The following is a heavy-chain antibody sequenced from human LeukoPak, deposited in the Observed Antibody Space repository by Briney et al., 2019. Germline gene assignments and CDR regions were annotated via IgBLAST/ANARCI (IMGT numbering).Heavy chain of an antibody. CDR1: GFIFSRYW. Sequence: GGSLRLSCAASGFIFSRYWMSWVRQAPGKGLEWVANIKQDGSEKYYVDSVKGRFTISRDNAKNSLYLQMNSLRAEDTAVYYCARARYYYGSGSSSFDYWGQGTLVTVSS. CDR2: IKQDGSEK. V-gene: IGHV3-7*01. J-gene: IGHJ4*02. D-gene: IGHD3-10*01. CDR3: ARARYYYGSGSSSFDY.